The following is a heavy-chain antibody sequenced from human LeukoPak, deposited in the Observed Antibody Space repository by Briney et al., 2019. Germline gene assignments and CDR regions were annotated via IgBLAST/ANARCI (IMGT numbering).Heavy chain of an antibody. J-gene: IGHJ4*02. CDR3: ARGLYDSSWYYLDY. V-gene: IGHV6-1*01. Sequence: SQTLSLTCAISGDSVSSNIAAWNWIRQSPSRGLEWLGRTYYRSKWSNNYAISVKSRITINPDTSKNQFFLQLSSVTPEDTAVYYCARGLYDSSWYYLDYWGQGTLVTVSS. CDR1: GDSVSSNIAA. D-gene: IGHD6-13*01. CDR2: TYYRSKWSN.